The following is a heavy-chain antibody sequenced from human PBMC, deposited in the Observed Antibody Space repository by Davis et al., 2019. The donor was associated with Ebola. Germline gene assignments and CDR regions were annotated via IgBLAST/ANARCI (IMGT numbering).Heavy chain of an antibody. CDR3: ARDSYCSSTSCPSRGTDYYYGMDV. CDR1: GGSISSYY. D-gene: IGHD2-2*01. V-gene: IGHV4-4*07. Sequence: PSETLSLTCTVSGGSISSYYWSWIRQPAGKGLEWIGRIYTSGSTNYNPSLKSRVTMSVDTSKNQFSLKLSSVTAADTAVYYCARDSYCSSTSCPSRGTDYYYGMDVWGQGTTVTVSS. CDR2: IYTSGST. J-gene: IGHJ6*02.